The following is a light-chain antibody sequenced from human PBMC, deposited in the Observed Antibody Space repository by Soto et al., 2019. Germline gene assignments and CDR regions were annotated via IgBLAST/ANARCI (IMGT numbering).Light chain of an antibody. J-gene: IGLJ7*01. Sequence: SALTQPASVSGSPGQSIPISCTGTSSDVGGYNYVSWYQQHPGKAPKLMIYDVSNRPSGVSNRFSGSKSGNTASLTISGLQAEDEADYYCSSYTGSTTYVFGIGTQLTVL. CDR3: SSYTGSTTYV. CDR1: SSDVGGYNY. V-gene: IGLV2-14*01. CDR2: DVS.